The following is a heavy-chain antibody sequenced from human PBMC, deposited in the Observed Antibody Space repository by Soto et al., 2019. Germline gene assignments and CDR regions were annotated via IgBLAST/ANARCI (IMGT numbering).Heavy chain of an antibody. V-gene: IGHV3-53*01. D-gene: IGHD6-25*01. CDR1: GFSVSNTY. CDR3: ARDRSDSSRADSFDI. Sequence: GGSLRLSCAVSGFSVSNTYMSWVRQAPGKGLEWISVIYRGRATYYADSVKGRFTISRDDSRNTVYLQMNSLTTEDTAAYFCARDRSDSSRADSFDIWGQGTMVTVS. J-gene: IGHJ3*02. CDR2: IYRGRAT.